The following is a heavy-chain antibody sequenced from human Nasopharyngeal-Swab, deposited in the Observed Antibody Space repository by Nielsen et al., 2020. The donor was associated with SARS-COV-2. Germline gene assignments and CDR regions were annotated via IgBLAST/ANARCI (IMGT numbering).Heavy chain of an antibody. Sequence: SVKVSCKASGYTFNNYYIHWVRQAPGQRLEWIGWIVVGSGNTNYAQKFQERVTITRDMSTSTAYMELSSLRSEDTAVYYCAGGQFRSPSDYWGQGTLVTVSS. V-gene: IGHV1-58*02. CDR2: IVVGSGNT. CDR1: GYTFNNYY. CDR3: AGGQFRSPSDY. J-gene: IGHJ4*02.